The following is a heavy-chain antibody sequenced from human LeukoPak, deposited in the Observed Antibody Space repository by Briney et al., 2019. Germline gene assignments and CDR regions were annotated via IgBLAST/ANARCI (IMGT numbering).Heavy chain of an antibody. CDR2: IKQDGSEI. D-gene: IGHD1-14*01. J-gene: IGHJ4*02. V-gene: IGHV3-7*01. CDR1: GFTFRNYW. CDR3: ARDSAPGGY. Sequence: PGGSLRLSCAVSGFTFRNYWMTWVRQAPGKGLEWVANIKQDGSEIYYEDSVRGRFTISRDNSQNSLYLQMDTLRVEDTAVYYCARDSAPGGYWGQGTLVTVSS.